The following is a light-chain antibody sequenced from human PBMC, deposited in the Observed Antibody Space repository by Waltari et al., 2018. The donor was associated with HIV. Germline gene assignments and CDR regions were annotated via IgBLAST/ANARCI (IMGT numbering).Light chain of an antibody. CDR1: SSYVDTF. CDR2: DFS. CDR3: CSHAGNLIFA. Sequence: QSALTQPHSVSGSPGQSLTISCTGTSSYVDTFVSWYQHHPGKAPKVIIYDFSKRPSGVPDRVSCSKSGNTAFLTISGLQAEDEADYHCCSHAGNLIFAFGTGTKVTVL. J-gene: IGLJ1*01. V-gene: IGLV2-11*01.